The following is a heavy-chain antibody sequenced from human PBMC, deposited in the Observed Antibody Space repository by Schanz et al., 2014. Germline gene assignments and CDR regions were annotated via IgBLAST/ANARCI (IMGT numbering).Heavy chain of an antibody. Sequence: EVQLLESGGGLVQPGGSLRLSCAASGFNFSDYAMCWVRQAPGKGLEWVSAISGGGGTTYYTDSVKGRFTISRDNSKSTLYLQMNSLRAEDTAVYYCVKSQGSSFDSWGQGTLVTVSS. V-gene: IGHV3-23*01. CDR1: GFNFSDYA. J-gene: IGHJ4*02. CDR2: ISGGGGTT. D-gene: IGHD6-13*01. CDR3: VKSQGSSFDS.